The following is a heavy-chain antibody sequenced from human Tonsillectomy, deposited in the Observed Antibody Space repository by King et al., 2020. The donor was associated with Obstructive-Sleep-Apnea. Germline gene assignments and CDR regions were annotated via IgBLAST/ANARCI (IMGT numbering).Heavy chain of an antibody. Sequence: VQLVESGGVVVQPGGSLRLSCAASGFTFDDYAMHWVRQAPGKGLEWVSLISWDGGSTYYADSVKGRFTISRDNSKNSLYLQMNSLRAEDTALYYCAKDTYSYGHFGLSFDYWGQGTLVTVSS. CDR3: AKDTYSYGHFGLSFDY. D-gene: IGHD5-18*01. CDR2: ISWDGGST. CDR1: GFTFDDYA. J-gene: IGHJ4*02. V-gene: IGHV3-43D*03.